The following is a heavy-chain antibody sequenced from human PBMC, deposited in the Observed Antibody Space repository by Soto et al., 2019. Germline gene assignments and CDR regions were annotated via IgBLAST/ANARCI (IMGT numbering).Heavy chain of an antibody. Sequence: KELEWVSAISGSGGSTYYADSVKGRFTISRDNSKNTLYLQMNSLRAEDTAVYFFFFQAEDGIRDTVPVSAFLLNRSSDL. J-gene: IGHJ2*01. CDR2: ISGSGGST. CDR3: FFQAEDGIRDTVPVSAFLLNRSSDL. D-gene: IGHD2-15*01. V-gene: IGHV3-23*01.